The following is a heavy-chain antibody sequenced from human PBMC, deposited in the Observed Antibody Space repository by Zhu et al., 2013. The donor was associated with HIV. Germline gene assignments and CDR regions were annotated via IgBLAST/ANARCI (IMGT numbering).Heavy chain of an antibody. Sequence: QVQLVQSGAEVKKPGASVKVSCKASGYTFTSYAMHWVRQAPGQRLEWMGWINAGNGNTKYSQKFQGRVTITRDTSASTAYMELSSLRSEDTAVYYCARNYGDYETNFDYWGQGTLVTVSS. D-gene: IGHD4-17*01. CDR1: GYTFTSYA. V-gene: IGHV1-3*01. CDR3: ARNYGDYETNFDY. CDR2: INAGNGNT. J-gene: IGHJ4*02.